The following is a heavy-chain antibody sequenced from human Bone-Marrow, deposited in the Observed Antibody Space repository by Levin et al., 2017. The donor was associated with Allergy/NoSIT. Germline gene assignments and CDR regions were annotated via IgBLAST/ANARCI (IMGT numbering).Heavy chain of an antibody. CDR1: GFSFTMYG. D-gene: IGHD3-10*01. CDR2: ISFDGNTR. CDR3: AKEVLPMVSAFDA. V-gene: IGHV3-30*02. J-gene: IGHJ3*01. Sequence: PGGSLRLSCAASGFSFTMYGMHWVRQAPGKGLEWVVSISFDGNTRYYGDSVKGRFTVSRDNSNNLVYLEMNSLRPDDTAVYYCAKEVLPMVSAFDAWGQGTLVTVSS.